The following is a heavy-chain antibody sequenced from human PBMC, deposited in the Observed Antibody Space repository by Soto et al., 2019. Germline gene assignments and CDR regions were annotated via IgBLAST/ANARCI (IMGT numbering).Heavy chain of an antibody. D-gene: IGHD2-2*01. V-gene: IGHV3-48*02. J-gene: IGHJ4*02. CDR1: GFTFSVYN. CDR3: VRGEGTTTLSY. CDR2: ISTSSSSI. Sequence: EVQLLESGGGLVQPGGSLRLSCAASGFTFSVYNMNWVRQAPGKGLDWVSYISTSSSSIYYADSVKGRFIVSRDNADNSLFLQMSSLRDDDTATYYCVRGEGTTTLSYCCQGTLVTVAS.